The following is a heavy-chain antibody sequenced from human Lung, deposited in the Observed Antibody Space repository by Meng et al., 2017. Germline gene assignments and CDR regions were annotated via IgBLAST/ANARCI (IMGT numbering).Heavy chain of an antibody. V-gene: IGHV1-3*01. J-gene: IGHJ4*02. CDR1: GYTFTNYA. CDR3: KSYANSDYFGY. CDR2: INAGNGNT. D-gene: IGHD4/OR15-4a*01. Sequence: QVQLVQSGAEVKKSGASVKVFCKASGYTFTNYAMHWVRQAPGQRLEWMGWINAGNGNTKYSQKFQGRVTITRDTSASTAYMELSSLRSEDTAIYYCKSYANSDYFGYWGQGTLVTVSS.